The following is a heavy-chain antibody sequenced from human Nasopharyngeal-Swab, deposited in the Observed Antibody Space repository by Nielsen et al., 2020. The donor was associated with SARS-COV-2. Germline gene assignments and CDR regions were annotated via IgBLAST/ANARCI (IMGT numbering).Heavy chain of an antibody. Sequence: SVKVSCLASGYTFPRYAMNWVRQAPGQVLEWLGWINTNTGYPTYAQGFTGRFVFSLDTSVSTAYLQISSLKAEDTAVYYCATPHYYDSSGYYWTDAFDIWGQGTMVTVSS. V-gene: IGHV7-4-1*02. CDR3: ATPHYYDSSGYYWTDAFDI. CDR2: INTNTGYP. D-gene: IGHD3-22*01. J-gene: IGHJ3*02. CDR1: GYTFPRYA.